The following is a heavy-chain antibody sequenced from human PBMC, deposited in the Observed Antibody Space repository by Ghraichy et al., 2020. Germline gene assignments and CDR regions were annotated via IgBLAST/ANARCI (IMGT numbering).Heavy chain of an antibody. CDR2: MSVSGGSP. Sequence: GGSLRLSCAASGFTFSSYAMGWVRQTPGKGLEWVSAMSVSGGSPYYADSVKGRFTISRDNSKSTLYLQMNSLRADDTAVYFCAKDLFYDFWSGYHNWFYPCGQRTLVAV. J-gene: IGHJ5*02. CDR3: AKDLFYDFWSGYHNWFYP. V-gene: IGHV3-23*01. D-gene: IGHD3-3*01. CDR1: GFTFSSYA.